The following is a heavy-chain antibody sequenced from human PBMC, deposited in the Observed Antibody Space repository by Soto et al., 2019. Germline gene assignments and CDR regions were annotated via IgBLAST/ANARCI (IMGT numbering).Heavy chain of an antibody. V-gene: IGHV3-9*01. CDR1: GFTFDDYA. CDR3: AKDGRGSVIRGNGPYYYYGMDV. CDR2: ISWNSGSI. Sequence: EVQLVESGGGLVQPGRSLRLSCAASGFTFDDYAMHWVRQAPGKGLEWVSGISWNSGSIGYADSVKGRFTISRDNAKNSLYLQMNSLRAEDTALYYCAKDGRGSVIRGNGPYYYYGMDVWGQGTTVTVSS. J-gene: IGHJ6*02. D-gene: IGHD2-8*01.